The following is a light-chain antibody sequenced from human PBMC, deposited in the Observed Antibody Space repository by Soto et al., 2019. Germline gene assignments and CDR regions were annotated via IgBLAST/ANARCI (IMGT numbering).Light chain of an antibody. CDR1: HSVGTK. J-gene: IGKJ1*01. CDR2: DAS. Sequence: EIVITQSPATLSVSPGETATLSCRASHSVGTKLAWYQQRPGQAPRLLISDASTRATSISARFSGSGSVTQFTLTISSLPSEDIALYYCHQYSKWPQTFGQGTKVEMK. V-gene: IGKV3-15*01. CDR3: HQYSKWPQT.